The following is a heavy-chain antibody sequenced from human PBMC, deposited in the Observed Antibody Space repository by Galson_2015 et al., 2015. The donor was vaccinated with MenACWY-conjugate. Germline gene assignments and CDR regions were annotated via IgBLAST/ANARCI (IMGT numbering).Heavy chain of an antibody. CDR3: ARQVGWGYMDWNDGWY. D-gene: IGHD1-1*01. V-gene: IGHV5-51*01. CDR2: IHPGDSDT. J-gene: IGHJ4*02. CDR1: GYTFTNYW. Sequence: QSGAEVKKPGESLKISCTGSGYTFTNYWIGWVRQMPGKGLEWMAIIHPGDSDTRYSPSFQGQVTISADKSISTAYLQWSSLKASDTAIYYCARQVGWGYMDWNDGWYWGRGTPVTVSS.